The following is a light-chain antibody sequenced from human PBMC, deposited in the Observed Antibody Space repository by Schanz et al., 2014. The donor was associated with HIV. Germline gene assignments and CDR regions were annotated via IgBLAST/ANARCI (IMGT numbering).Light chain of an antibody. V-gene: IGKV3D-7*01. CDR1: QSVSSSY. Sequence: EIVLTQSPGTLSLSPGERATLSCRASQSVSSSYLAWYQQKPGQAPRLLIYGASIRATGTPARFSGSGSGTDFTLSISNLQPEDFALYYCQQDYNLPRTFGQGTKVEIK. J-gene: IGKJ1*01. CDR3: QQDYNLPRT. CDR2: GAS.